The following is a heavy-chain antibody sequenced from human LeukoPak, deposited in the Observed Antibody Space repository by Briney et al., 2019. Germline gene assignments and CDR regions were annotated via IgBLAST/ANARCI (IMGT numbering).Heavy chain of an antibody. Sequence: SETRSLTCGVSGRSFSGYYWSWIRQPPGKGLEWIGEIDHSGGTFYNPSLKSRVTISVDTSKNQFSLTLNSVTAADTAIYYCASGESGPRLGHWGQGTPVTVSS. J-gene: IGHJ4*02. CDR2: IDHSGGT. CDR3: ASGESGPRLGH. V-gene: IGHV4-34*01. D-gene: IGHD3-16*01. CDR1: GRSFSGYY.